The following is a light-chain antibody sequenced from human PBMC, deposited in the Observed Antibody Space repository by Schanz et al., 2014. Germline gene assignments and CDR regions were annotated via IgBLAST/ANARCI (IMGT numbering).Light chain of an antibody. J-gene: IGKJ3*01. CDR1: QGISSY. V-gene: IGKV1-9*01. CDR2: GAT. Sequence: PLTQSPSSLSASVGDRVTITCRASQGISSYLAWYQQKPGRPPKLLIYGATTLQSGVPSRFSGSGSGTDFTLTISSLQPEDFATYYCQHLNTYLFTFGPGTQVDIK. CDR3: QHLNTYLFT.